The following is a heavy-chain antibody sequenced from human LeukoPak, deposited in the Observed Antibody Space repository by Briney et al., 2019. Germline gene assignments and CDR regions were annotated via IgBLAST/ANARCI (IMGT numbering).Heavy chain of an antibody. CDR1: GGSISSSSYY. V-gene: IGHV4-39*01. Sequence: SETLSLTCTVSGGSISSSSYYWGWIRQPPGKGLEWIGSIYYSGSTYYNPSLKSRVTISVDTSKNQFSLKLSSVTAADTAVYYCASMTTVGNYYYYMDVWGKGTTVTVSS. D-gene: IGHD4-11*01. CDR2: IYYSGST. CDR3: ASMTTVGNYYYYMDV. J-gene: IGHJ6*03.